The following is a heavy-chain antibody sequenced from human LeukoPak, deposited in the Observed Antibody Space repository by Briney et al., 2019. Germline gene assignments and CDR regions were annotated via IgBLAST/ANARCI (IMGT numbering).Heavy chain of an antibody. D-gene: IGHD3-22*01. CDR3: VRLCVVTMIVVVIISYYYYGMDV. CDR1: GGSISSYY. Sequence: SETLSLTCTVSGGSISSYYWSWIRQPPGKGLEWTGYIYYSGSTNYNPSLKSRVTISVDTSKNQFSLKLSSVTAADTAVYYCVRLCVVTMIVVVIISYYYYGMDVWGQGTTVTVSS. CDR2: IYYSGST. J-gene: IGHJ6*02. V-gene: IGHV4-59*01.